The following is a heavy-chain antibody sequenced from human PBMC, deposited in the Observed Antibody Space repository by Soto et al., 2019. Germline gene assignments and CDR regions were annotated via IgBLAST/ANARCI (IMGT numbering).Heavy chain of an antibody. J-gene: IGHJ4*02. Sequence: QVQLVESGGGVVQPGRSLRLSCAASGFTFSSYGMHWVRQAPGKGLEWVAVISYDGSNKYYADSVKGRFTISRDNSKNTLYLQMNSLRAEDTAGYYCAKDLYSSGWYPDYWGQGTMVTVSS. CDR2: ISYDGSNK. CDR3: AKDLYSSGWYPDY. D-gene: IGHD6-19*01. V-gene: IGHV3-30*18. CDR1: GFTFSSYG.